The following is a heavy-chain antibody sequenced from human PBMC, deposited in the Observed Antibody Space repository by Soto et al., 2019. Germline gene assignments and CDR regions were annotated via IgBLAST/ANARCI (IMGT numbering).Heavy chain of an antibody. CDR3: ARQHYYYDSSGYPFDY. Sequence: SETLSLTCTVSGGSISSSSYYLGWIRKTPGKGLEWIGSIYYSWSTYYNPSLKSRVTISVDTSKNQCSLKLSSVTAADTAVYYCARQHYYYDSSGYPFDYWGQGTLVTVSS. CDR2: IYYSWST. D-gene: IGHD3-22*01. J-gene: IGHJ4*02. CDR1: GGSISSSSYY. V-gene: IGHV4-39*01.